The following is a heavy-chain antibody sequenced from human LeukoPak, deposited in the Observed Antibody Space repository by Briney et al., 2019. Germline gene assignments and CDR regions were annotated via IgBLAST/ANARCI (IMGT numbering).Heavy chain of an antibody. V-gene: IGHV3-30*04. D-gene: IGHD5-24*01. J-gene: IGHJ3*02. CDR2: ISYDGSNK. Sequence: PGRSLRLSCAASGFTFSSYAMHWVRQAPGKGLEWVAVISYDGSNKYYADSVKGRFTISRDNSKNTLYLQMNSLRAEDTAVYYCARGGRDGYNGDAFDIWGQGTMVTVSS. CDR1: GFTFSSYA. CDR3: ARGGRDGYNGDAFDI.